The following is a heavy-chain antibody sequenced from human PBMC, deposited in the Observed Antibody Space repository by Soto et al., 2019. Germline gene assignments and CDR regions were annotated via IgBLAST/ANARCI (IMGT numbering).Heavy chain of an antibody. CDR2: IWYDGSNK. CDR3: ARGPHSNWNYVDY. V-gene: IGHV3-33*01. D-gene: IGHD4-4*01. CDR1: GFTFSSYG. Sequence: GGSLRLSCAASGFTFSSYGMHWVRQAPGKGLEWVAVIWYDGSNKYYADSVKGRFTISRDNSKNTLYLQMNSLRAEDTAVYYCARGPHSNWNYVDYWGQGTLVTVSS. J-gene: IGHJ4*02.